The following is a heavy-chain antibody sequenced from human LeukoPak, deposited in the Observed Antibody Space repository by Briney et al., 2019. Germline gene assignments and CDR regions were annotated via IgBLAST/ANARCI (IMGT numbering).Heavy chain of an antibody. V-gene: IGHV3-30-3*01. Sequence: GGSLRLSCTASGFTFSSYAMHWVRQAPGKGLEWVAVISYDGSNKYYADSVKGRFTISRDNSKNTLYLQMNSLRAEDTAVYYCARVKGYWGQGTLVTVSS. J-gene: IGHJ4*02. CDR3: ARVKGY. CDR1: GFTFSSYA. CDR2: ISYDGSNK.